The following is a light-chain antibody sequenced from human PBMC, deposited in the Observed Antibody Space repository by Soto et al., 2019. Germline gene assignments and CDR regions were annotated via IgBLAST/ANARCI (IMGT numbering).Light chain of an antibody. Sequence: ALTQFPGTLSSSPGERATLSCRASQAVSSNLAWYQQKPGQAPRLLIYGTSSRATGIPDRFSGSGSGTDFTLTISRLEPEDFAVYYCQQYGNSPITFGQGTRLEI. CDR3: QQYGNSPIT. V-gene: IGKV3-20*01. J-gene: IGKJ5*01. CDR2: GTS. CDR1: QAVSSN.